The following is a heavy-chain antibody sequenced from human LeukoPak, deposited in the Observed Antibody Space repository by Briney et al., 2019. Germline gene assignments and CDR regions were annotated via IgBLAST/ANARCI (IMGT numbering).Heavy chain of an antibody. Sequence: GGSLRLSCVASGFTLSSYAMNWVRQAPGKGLEWVAVISYDGSDKYYEDSVKGRFTISRDNSKNTLSLQMNGLRPEDTAVYYCARGGGLYCRSTSCYADFDYWGQGTLVTVSS. V-gene: IGHV3-30-3*01. J-gene: IGHJ4*02. CDR2: ISYDGSDK. D-gene: IGHD2-2*01. CDR3: ARGGGLYCRSTSCYADFDY. CDR1: GFTLSSYA.